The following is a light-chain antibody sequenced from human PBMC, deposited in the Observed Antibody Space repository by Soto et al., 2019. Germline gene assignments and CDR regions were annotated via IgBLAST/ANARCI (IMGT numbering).Light chain of an antibody. CDR1: QSVYRSY. CDR3: QQYGFSSYT. V-gene: IGKV3-20*01. Sequence: IVLTQSPATLSLSPGDRATLSCRASQSVYRSYLAWFQQKPGQAPRLLIHGASTWATGIPGRFSGSGSGTDFTLTISSLEPEDFAVYFCQQYGFSSYTFGQGTKLEIK. CDR2: GAS. J-gene: IGKJ2*01.